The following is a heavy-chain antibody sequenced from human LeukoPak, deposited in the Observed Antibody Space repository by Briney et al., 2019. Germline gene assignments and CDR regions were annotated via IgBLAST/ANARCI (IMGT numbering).Heavy chain of an antibody. V-gene: IGHV3-33*01. CDR3: ARDYSSSWYGNWFDP. Sequence: GGSLRLSCAASGFTFSSYGMHWVRQAPGKGLEWVAVIWYDGSNKYYADSVKGRFTISRDNSKNTLYLQMNSLRAEDTAVYYCARDYSSSWYGNWFDPWGQGTLVTVSS. J-gene: IGHJ5*02. CDR2: IWYDGSNK. CDR1: GFTFSSYG. D-gene: IGHD6-13*01.